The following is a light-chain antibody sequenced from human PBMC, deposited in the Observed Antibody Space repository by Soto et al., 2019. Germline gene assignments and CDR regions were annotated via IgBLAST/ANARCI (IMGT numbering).Light chain of an antibody. CDR1: QSISSW. CDR3: QQYNSYWT. CDR2: KAS. Sequence: DIQMTQSPSTLSASVGDIVTITCRASQSISSWLAWYQQKPGKAPKLLIYKASSLESGVPLRFSGSGSGTEFTLTISSLQPDDFATYYCQQYNSYWTFGQGTKVEIK. J-gene: IGKJ1*01. V-gene: IGKV1-5*03.